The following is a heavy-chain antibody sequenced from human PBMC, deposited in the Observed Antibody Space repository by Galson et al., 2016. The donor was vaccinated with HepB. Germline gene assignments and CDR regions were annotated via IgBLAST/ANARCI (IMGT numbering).Heavy chain of an antibody. Sequence: SVKVSCKASGGTFNTYAISWVRQAPGQEFEWMGGIIPPFGTGDYAQNFQGRATITADKSASTAYMELNSLRSEDTAIYYCATSYGDYACPDNWGQGTLVTVSS. CDR1: GGTFNTYA. CDR3: ATSYGDYACPDN. D-gene: IGHD4-17*01. J-gene: IGHJ4*02. V-gene: IGHV1-69*06. CDR2: IIPPFGTG.